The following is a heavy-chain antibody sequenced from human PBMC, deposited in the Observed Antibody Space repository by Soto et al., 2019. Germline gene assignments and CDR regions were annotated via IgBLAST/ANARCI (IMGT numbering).Heavy chain of an antibody. Sequence: SLPLSLERTVARGSITRYYRCRIRQPPGKGLEWIGSIYYSGSTYYNPSLKSRVTMSVDTSKNQFSLKLSSVTAADTAVYYCARHDGICSGGSCYSEWFDPWGQGTLVTVSS. V-gene: IGHV4-59*04. D-gene: IGHD2-15*01. CDR1: RGSITRYY. J-gene: IGHJ5*02. CDR2: IYYSGST. CDR3: ARHDGICSGGSCYSEWFDP.